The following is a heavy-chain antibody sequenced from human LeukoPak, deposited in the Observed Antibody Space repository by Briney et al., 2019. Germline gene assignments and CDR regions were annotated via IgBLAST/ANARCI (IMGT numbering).Heavy chain of an antibody. J-gene: IGHJ4*02. D-gene: IGHD2-2*01. CDR1: GFIFSTYG. V-gene: IGHV3-23*01. Sequence: GGSLRLSCVASGFIFSTYGMSWVRRAPWKGLEWVSTITAGGGSTYYADSVKGRFTIPRDNSKNTLYLQMNSLRAEDTAIYYCVKGRYCGGTSCSYFDCWGQGTLVTFSS. CDR3: VKGRYCGGTSCSYFDC. CDR2: ITAGGGST.